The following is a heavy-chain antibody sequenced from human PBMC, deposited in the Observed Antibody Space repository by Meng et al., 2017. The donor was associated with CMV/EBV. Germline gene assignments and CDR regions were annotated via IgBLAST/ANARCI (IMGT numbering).Heavy chain of an antibody. J-gene: IGHJ6*02. D-gene: IGHD6-13*01. CDR1: GFTFGNFW. Sequence: GGSLRLSCTASGFTFGNFWMHWVRQAPGKGLAWVAVISYDGSNKYYADSVKGRFTISRDNSKNTLYLQMNSLRAEDTAVYYCARVEDIAAEESTGYYYYGMDVWGQGTTVTVSS. CDR3: ARVEDIAAEESTGYYYYGMDV. V-gene: IGHV3-30-3*01. CDR2: ISYDGSNK.